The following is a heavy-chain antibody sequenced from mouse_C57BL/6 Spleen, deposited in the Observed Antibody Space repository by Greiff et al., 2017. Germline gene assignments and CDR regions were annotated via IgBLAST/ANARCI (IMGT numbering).Heavy chain of an antibody. V-gene: IGHV1-64*01. J-gene: IGHJ3*01. CDR2: IHPNSGST. Sequence: QVQLQQPGAELVKPGASVKLSCKASGYTFTSYWMHWVKQRPGQGLEWIGMIHPNSGSTNYNEKFKSKATLTVDKSSSTAYMQLSSLTSEDSAVYYCAREVDSSGYLLFAYWGQGTLVTVSA. D-gene: IGHD3-2*02. CDR3: AREVDSSGYLLFAY. CDR1: GYTFTSYW.